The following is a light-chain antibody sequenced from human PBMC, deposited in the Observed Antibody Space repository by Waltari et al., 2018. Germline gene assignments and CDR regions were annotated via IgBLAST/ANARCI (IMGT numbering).Light chain of an antibody. Sequence: QSVLTQPPSASGTPGQRVTISCSGSSSNLGSNIVNWYQQLPGTAPQLLIYTNNQRPAGVPDRFSGSKSGTSASLAISGLQSEDEADYHCAAWDDSLTAWVFGGGTKLTVL. V-gene: IGLV1-44*01. CDR3: AAWDDSLTAWV. J-gene: IGLJ3*02. CDR2: TNN. CDR1: SSNLGSNI.